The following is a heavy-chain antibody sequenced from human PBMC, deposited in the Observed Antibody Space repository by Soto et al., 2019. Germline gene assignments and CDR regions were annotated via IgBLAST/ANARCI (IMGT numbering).Heavy chain of an antibody. CDR3: ARQITMVRGVIMGAFDI. D-gene: IGHD3-10*01. J-gene: IGHJ3*02. Sequence: PSETLSLTCAVYGGSFSGYYWSWIRQPPGKGLEWIGEINHSGSTNYNPSLKSRVTISVDTSKNQFSLKLSSVTAADTAVYYCARQITMVRGVIMGAFDIWGQGTMVTVSS. CDR2: INHSGST. CDR1: GGSFSGYY. V-gene: IGHV4-34*01.